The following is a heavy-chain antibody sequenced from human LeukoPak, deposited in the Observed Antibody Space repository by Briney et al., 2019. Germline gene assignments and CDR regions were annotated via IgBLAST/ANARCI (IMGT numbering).Heavy chain of an antibody. J-gene: IGHJ4*02. CDR2: IFYSGRN. D-gene: IGHD3-16*01. CDR3: ARVTDRGSWLDY. V-gene: IGHV4-59*01. CDR1: GGSINNYY. Sequence: PSETLSLTCTLSGGSINNYYRSWIRQPAGQELAWIGNIFYSGRNNYNPSLRSRVTMSVDTSKNQFSLKLSSVTAADTAVYYCARVTDRGSWLDYWGQGTLVTVSS.